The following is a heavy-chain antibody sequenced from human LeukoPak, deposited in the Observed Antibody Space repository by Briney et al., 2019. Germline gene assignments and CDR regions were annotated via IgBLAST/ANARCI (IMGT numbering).Heavy chain of an antibody. Sequence: PSETLSLTCTVSGGSLSDYYWNWIRQPAGKGLEWIGRIYGSGSTNYNPSLKSRVTMSVDTSKNQFSLKMISVTAADTAMYYCARGGGALLWFGGGMDVWGQGTTVTVSS. V-gene: IGHV4-4*07. CDR1: GGSLSDYY. D-gene: IGHD3-10*01. CDR3: ARGGGALLWFGGGMDV. CDR2: IYGSGST. J-gene: IGHJ6*02.